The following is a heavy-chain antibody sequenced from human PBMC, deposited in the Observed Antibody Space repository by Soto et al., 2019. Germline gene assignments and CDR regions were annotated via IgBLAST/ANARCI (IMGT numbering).Heavy chain of an antibody. J-gene: IGHJ4*02. CDR3: ARTLTHFYDSSGYNGGPKGY. CDR1: GYSFTSYW. CDR2: IDPSDSYT. V-gene: IGHV5-10-1*01. D-gene: IGHD3-22*01. Sequence: PGESLKISCKGSGYSFTSYWISWVRQMPGKGLEWMGRIDPSDSYTNYSPSFQGHVTISADKSISTAYLQWSSLKASDTAMYYCARTLTHFYDSSGYNGGPKGYWGQGTLVTVSS.